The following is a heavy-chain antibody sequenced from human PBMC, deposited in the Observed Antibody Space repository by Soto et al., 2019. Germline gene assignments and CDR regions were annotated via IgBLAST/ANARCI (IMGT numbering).Heavy chain of an antibody. D-gene: IGHD1-26*01. V-gene: IGHV1-69*02. CDR3: ARYSENSTLSTDIDSHY. CDR2: IIPILGIA. Sequence: SVKVSCKASGGTFSSYTISWVRQAPGQGLEWMGRIIPILGIANYAQKFQGRVTITADKSTSTAYMELSSLRSEDTAVYYCARYSENSTLSTDIDSHYWREGPPITVS. CDR1: GGTFSSYT. J-gene: IGHJ4*02.